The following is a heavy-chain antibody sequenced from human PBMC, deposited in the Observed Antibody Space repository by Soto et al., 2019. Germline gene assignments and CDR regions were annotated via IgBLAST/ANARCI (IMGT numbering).Heavy chain of an antibody. Sequence: SETLSLTCTVSGGSISTFYWSWIRQPPGKGLEWIGDIYYTGNTNDNPYIKSRVSLSVDTSKNQFSLRLTSVTAADTAVYFCARGRVTGSPYTWFDPWGPGTLVTVSS. J-gene: IGHJ5*02. CDR2: IYYTGNT. D-gene: IGHD2-21*02. CDR3: ARGRVTGSPYTWFDP. V-gene: IGHV4-59*01. CDR1: GGSISTFY.